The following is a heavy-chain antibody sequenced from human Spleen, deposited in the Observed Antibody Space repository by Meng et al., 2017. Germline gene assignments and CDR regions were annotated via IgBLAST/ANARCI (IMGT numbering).Heavy chain of an antibody. V-gene: IGHV5-51*01. CDR2: IYPGDSDT. CDR3: ARSLGSPGYFYGMDV. CDR1: GYRFTTHW. Sequence: GESLKISCQGSGYRFTTHWIGWVRQMPGKGLEWMGIIYPGDSDTKYSPSFQGQVTMSADKSISTAYLQLSSLKASDTAMYFCARSLGSPGYFYGMDVWGQGTTVTVSS. J-gene: IGHJ6*02. D-gene: IGHD2/OR15-2a*01.